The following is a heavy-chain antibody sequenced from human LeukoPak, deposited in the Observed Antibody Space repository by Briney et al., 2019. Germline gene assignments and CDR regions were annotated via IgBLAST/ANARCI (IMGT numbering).Heavy chain of an antibody. Sequence: GASVKVSCKASGHISSTSLIHWVRAAPGQGPVWMGLINPRDGSTLYARHLQGRVTMTRDTYTRTVYMGLNSLGSEDTAVYFCAREAAVGACNFDYWGQGTLVTVSS. CDR2: INPRDGST. V-gene: IGHV1-46*04. J-gene: IGHJ4*02. CDR3: AREAAVGACNFDY. D-gene: IGHD1-26*01. CDR1: GHISSTSL.